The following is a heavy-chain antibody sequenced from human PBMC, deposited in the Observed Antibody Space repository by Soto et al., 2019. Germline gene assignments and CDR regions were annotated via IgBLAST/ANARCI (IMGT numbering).Heavy chain of an antibody. V-gene: IGHV3-21*01. Sequence: EVQLVESGGGLVKPGGSLRLSCAASGFTFSSYSMNWVRQAPGKGLEWVSSISSSSSYIYYADSVKGRFTISRDNAKNSLYLQMNSLRAEDTAVYYCARRVNDVGRSSWYYYYYYGMDVWGQGTTVTVSS. D-gene: IGHD6-13*01. CDR1: GFTFSSYS. CDR3: ARRVNDVGRSSWYYYYYYGMDV. J-gene: IGHJ6*02. CDR2: ISSSSSYI.